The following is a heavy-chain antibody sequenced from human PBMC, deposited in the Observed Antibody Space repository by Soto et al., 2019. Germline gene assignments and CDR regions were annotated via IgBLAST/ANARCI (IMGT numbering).Heavy chain of an antibody. Sequence: QVQLQESGPGLVKPSETLSLTCTVSGGSISSYYWSWIRQPPGKGLEWIGYIYYSGSTNYNPSLKGRVTISVDTSKNQFSLKLSSVTAADTAVYYCARDNGDYEFDYWGQGTLVTVSS. J-gene: IGHJ4*02. CDR2: IYYSGST. D-gene: IGHD4-17*01. CDR3: ARDNGDYEFDY. V-gene: IGHV4-59*01. CDR1: GGSISSYY.